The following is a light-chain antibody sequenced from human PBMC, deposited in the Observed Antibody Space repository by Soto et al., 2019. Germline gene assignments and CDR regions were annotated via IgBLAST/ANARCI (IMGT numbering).Light chain of an antibody. Sequence: QSVLTQPPSASGTPGQRVTISCSGSSSNIGSNTVNWYQQLPGTAPKLLIYSNNQRPSGVPDRFSSSKSGTSASLAISGLQSEDEADYYCAAWDVSLNGWVFGGGTKLTVL. CDR2: SNN. J-gene: IGLJ3*02. CDR3: AAWDVSLNGWV. CDR1: SSNIGSNT. V-gene: IGLV1-44*01.